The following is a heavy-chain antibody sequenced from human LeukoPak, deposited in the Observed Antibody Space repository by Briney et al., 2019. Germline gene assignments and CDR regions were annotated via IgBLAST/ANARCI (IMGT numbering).Heavy chain of an antibody. D-gene: IGHD6-13*01. CDR2: ICSGGST. Sequence: SETLSLTCAVYGGSFSGHYWSWIRQPPGKGLEWIGSICSGGSTCYNPSLRSRVTIFADSSKNQFSLKLTSVTAADTAVYYCARKGGSSSWYPLFVDYWGQGTLVTVSS. CDR3: ARKGGSSSWYPLFVDY. V-gene: IGHV4-34*01. CDR1: GGSFSGHY. J-gene: IGHJ4*02.